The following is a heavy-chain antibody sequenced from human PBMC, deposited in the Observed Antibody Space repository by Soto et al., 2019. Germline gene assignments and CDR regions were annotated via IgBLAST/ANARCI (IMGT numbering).Heavy chain of an antibody. D-gene: IGHD5-18*01. Sequence: QAQLVQSGAEVKKPGASVKVSCKASGYTFYSHSISWVRQAPGQGLEWMGRISPDNSNTKYAPKFRGRVTMTTGTSTSTVYMELRNLRSDEPAVYYCARWIQQVYYSGMDVWGQGTTVTVSS. J-gene: IGHJ6*02. V-gene: IGHV1-18*01. CDR2: ISPDNSNT. CDR1: GYTFYSHS. CDR3: ARWIQQVYYSGMDV.